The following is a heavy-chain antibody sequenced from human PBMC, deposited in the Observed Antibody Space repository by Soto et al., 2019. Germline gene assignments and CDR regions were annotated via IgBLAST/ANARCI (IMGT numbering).Heavy chain of an antibody. CDR3: AKVIAAAGGNNNWFDP. CDR1: GFTFSSYG. Sequence: GGSLRLSCAASGFTFSSYGMHWVRQAPGKGLEWVAVISYDGSNKYYADSVKGRFTISRDNSKNTLYLQMNSLRAEDTAVYYCAKVIAAAGGNNNWFDPWGQGTLVTVSS. CDR2: ISYDGSNK. V-gene: IGHV3-30*18. J-gene: IGHJ5*02. D-gene: IGHD6-13*01.